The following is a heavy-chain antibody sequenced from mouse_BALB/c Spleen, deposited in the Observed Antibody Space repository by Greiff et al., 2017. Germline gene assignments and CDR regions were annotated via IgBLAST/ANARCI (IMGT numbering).Heavy chain of an antibody. Sequence: DVQLQESGPGLVKPSQSLSLTCTVTGYSITSDYAWNWIRQFPGNKLEWMGYISYSGSTSYNPSLKSRISITRDTSKNQFFLQLNSVTTEDTATYYCAREGDYGYAMDYWGQGTSVTVSS. CDR2: ISYSGST. V-gene: IGHV3-2*02. D-gene: IGHD2-4*01. CDR3: AREGDYGYAMDY. J-gene: IGHJ4*01. CDR1: GYSITSDYA.